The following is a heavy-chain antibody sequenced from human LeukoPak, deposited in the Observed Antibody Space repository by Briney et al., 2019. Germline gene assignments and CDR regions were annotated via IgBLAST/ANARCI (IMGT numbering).Heavy chain of an antibody. CDR2: INHSGST. V-gene: IGHV4-34*01. Sequence: SETLSLTCAVYGGSFSGYYWSWIRQPPGKWLEWIGEINHSGSTNYNPSLKSRVTISVDTSKNQFSLKLSSVTAADTAVYYCARGRVVEGQLGYCSGGSCYNFDYWGQGTLVTVSS. CDR3: ARGRVVEGQLGYCSGGSCYNFDY. CDR1: GGSFSGYY. D-gene: IGHD2-15*01. J-gene: IGHJ4*02.